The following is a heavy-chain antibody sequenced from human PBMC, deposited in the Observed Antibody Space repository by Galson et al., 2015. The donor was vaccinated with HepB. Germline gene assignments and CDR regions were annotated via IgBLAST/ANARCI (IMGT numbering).Heavy chain of an antibody. V-gene: IGHV1-58*01. CDR2: IVVGSGNT. J-gene: IGHJ6*02. Sequence: SVKVSCKASGFTFTSSAVQWVRQARGLRLEWIGWIVVGSGNTNYAQRFQERVTITRDMSTSTAYMELSSLRSEGTAVYYCAATTDPDYYYYGMDVWGQGTTVTVSS. CDR3: AATTDPDYYYYGMDV. CDR1: GFTFTSSA. D-gene: IGHD4-17*01.